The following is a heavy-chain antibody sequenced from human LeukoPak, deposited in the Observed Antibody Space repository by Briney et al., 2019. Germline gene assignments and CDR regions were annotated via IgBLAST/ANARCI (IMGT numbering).Heavy chain of an antibody. D-gene: IGHD2-21*01. CDR1: GFTVSSNY. Sequence: GGSLRLSCAASGFTVSSNYMRWVRPAQGKLLHSASSISSSSSYIYYADSVKGRFTISRDNAKNSLYLQMNSLRAEDTAVYYCARDRKYSDAFDIWGQGTMVTVSS. CDR3: ARDRKYSDAFDI. J-gene: IGHJ3*02. CDR2: ISSSSSYI. V-gene: IGHV3-21*01.